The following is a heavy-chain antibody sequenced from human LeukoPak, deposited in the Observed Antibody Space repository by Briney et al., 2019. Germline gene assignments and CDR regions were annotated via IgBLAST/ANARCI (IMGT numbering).Heavy chain of an antibody. CDR3: ARIPPYSYIREYYFDY. D-gene: IGHD2-15*01. CDR2: IDWDDDK. J-gene: IGHJ4*02. CDR1: GFSLSTSGMC. Sequence: SGPTLVNPTQTLTLTCTFSGFSLSTSGMCVSWIRQPPGKALEWLARIDWDDDKYYSTSLKTRLTISKDTSKNQVVLTMTNMDPVDTATYYCARIPPYSYIREYYFDYWGQGTLVTVSS. V-gene: IGHV2-70*11.